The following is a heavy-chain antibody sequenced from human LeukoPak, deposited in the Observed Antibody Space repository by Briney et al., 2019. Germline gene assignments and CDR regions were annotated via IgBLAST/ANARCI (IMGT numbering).Heavy chain of an antibody. V-gene: IGHV4-59*08. J-gene: IGHJ4*02. CDR2: LHYSGST. Sequence: PETLSLTCTVSGGSISNYYRSWIRQPPGEGLEWIAYLHYSGSTNYNPSLKSRVTTSVDTSKNQFSLKLSSVTAADTAVYYCARSIAGTRSKFDYWGQGTLVTVSS. D-gene: IGHD1/OR15-1a*01. CDR3: ARSIAGTRSKFDY. CDR1: GGSISNYY.